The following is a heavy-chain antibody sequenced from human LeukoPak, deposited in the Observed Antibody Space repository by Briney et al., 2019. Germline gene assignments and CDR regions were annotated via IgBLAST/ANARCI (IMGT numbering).Heavy chain of an antibody. CDR1: GFTFSSYA. CDR3: ASRHCSGENCYAGPLDF. D-gene: IGHD2-8*02. CDR2: SYSGGST. V-gene: IGHV3-30-3*01. J-gene: IGHJ4*02. Sequence: QPGRSLRLSCAASGFTFSSYAMHWVRQAPGKGLEWVSVSYSGGSTYYEDSVKGRFTVSSDVSKNTLYLQMNNLRGEDTAVYYCASRHCSGENCYAGPLDFWGQGIQVTVSS.